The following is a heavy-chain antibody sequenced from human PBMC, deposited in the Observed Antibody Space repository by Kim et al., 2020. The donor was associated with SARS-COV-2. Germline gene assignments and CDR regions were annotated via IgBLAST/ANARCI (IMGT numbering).Heavy chain of an antibody. CDR3: ARGYSRLTY. V-gene: IGHV3-48*03. CDR1: GFTFRSYE. J-gene: IGHJ4*02. CDR2: ISGSGTTM. Sequence: GGSPRLSCAASGFTFRSYEMNWVRQAPGKGLEWVSYISGSGTTMYYADSVKGRFTISRDNAKNSLYLQMNRLRGEDTAVYYCARGYSRLTYWGQGTLVTV. D-gene: IGHD1-26*01.